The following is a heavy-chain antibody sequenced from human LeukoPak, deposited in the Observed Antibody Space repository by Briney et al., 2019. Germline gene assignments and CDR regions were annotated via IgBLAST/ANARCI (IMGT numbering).Heavy chain of an antibody. V-gene: IGHV4-34*01. D-gene: IGHD2-15*01. CDR2: INHSGST. J-gene: IGHJ4*02. CDR3: ARRPMCSGGSCYRQKPFDY. Sequence: SETLSLTCAVYGGSFSGYYWSWIRQPPGKGLEWIGEINHSGSTNYNPSLKSRDTISVDTSKNQFSLKLSSVTAADTAVYYCARRPMCSGGSCYRQKPFDYWGQGTLVTVSS. CDR1: GGSFSGYY.